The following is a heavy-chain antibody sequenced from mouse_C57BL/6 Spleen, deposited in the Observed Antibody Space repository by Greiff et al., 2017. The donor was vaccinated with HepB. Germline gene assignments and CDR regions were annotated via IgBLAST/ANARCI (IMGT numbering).Heavy chain of an antibody. CDR3: AYGNYHFDY. J-gene: IGHJ2*01. CDR1: GYTFTSYW. D-gene: IGHD2-1*01. Sequence: VKLMESGAELVKPGASVKLSCKASGYTFTSYWMHWVKQRPGQGLEWIGMIHPNSGSTNYNEKFKSKATLTVDKSSSTAYMQLSSLTSEDSAVYYWAYGNYHFDYRGQGTTLTVSS. V-gene: IGHV1-64*01. CDR2: IHPNSGST.